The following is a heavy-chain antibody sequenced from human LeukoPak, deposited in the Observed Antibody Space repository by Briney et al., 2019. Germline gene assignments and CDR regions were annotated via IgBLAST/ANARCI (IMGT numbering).Heavy chain of an antibody. V-gene: IGHV3-23*01. D-gene: IGHD2-2*01. J-gene: IGHJ4*02. CDR3: AKDSRIVPAATEFDY. CDR1: GFTFSSYA. CDR2: ITDTGGGT. Sequence: PGGSLRLSCAASGFTFSSYAMSWVRRAPGRGLEWVSAITDTGGGTYYADSVKGRFTISRDNSKNTLYLQMNSLRAEDTAVYYCAKDSRIVPAATEFDYWGQGTLVTVSS.